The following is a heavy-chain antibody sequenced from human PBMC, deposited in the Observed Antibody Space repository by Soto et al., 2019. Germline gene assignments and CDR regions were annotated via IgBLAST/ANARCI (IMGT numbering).Heavy chain of an antibody. CDR2: AYFSGGNT. CDR3: AYGSSSAWIDY. CDR1: GGSVRNSGYY. J-gene: IGHJ4*02. Sequence: KTSETLSLTCSVSGGSVRNSGYYWGWIRQAPGKGLEWIGSAYFSGGNTYYSPSLKSRVSISVDTSKNEFSLRLTSLTAADTAVYFCAYGSSSAWIDYWGQGTLVTVSS. V-gene: IGHV4-39*01. D-gene: IGHD6-25*01.